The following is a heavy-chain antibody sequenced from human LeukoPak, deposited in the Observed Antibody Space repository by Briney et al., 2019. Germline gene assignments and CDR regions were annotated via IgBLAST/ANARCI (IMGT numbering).Heavy chain of an antibody. CDR1: GFAFSDYY. V-gene: IGHV3-11*05. CDR2: ISSTSSFT. D-gene: IGHD6-13*01. CDR3: ARGTAAGRREFNFDY. J-gene: IGHJ4*02. Sequence: GRSLRLSWAASGFAFSDYYMSWNRQAPGKGQEWLSYISSTSSFTNYADSVKGRFTISRDNAENSLYLQMNSLRAEDTAVYYCARGTAAGRREFNFDYWGQGTLVTVSS.